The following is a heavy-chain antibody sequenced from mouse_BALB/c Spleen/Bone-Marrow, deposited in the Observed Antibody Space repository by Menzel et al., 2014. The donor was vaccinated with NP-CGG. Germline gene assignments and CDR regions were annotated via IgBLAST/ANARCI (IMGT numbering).Heavy chain of an antibody. D-gene: IGHD1-1*01. V-gene: IGHV14-3*02. J-gene: IGHJ2*01. CDR2: IDPANGNT. Sequence: VQLQQSGAEIVKPGASVKSSCTTSGFNIEDSYIYWMRQRPEQGLEWIGRIDPANGNTKYDPKFQGKATITVDTSSATAYLRLSSLTSEDTAVYYCARNYGSSLDYWGQGTTLTVSS. CDR1: GFNIEDSY. CDR3: ARNYGSSLDY.